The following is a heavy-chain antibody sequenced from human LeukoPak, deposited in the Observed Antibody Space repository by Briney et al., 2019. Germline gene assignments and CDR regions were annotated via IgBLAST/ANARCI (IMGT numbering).Heavy chain of an antibody. CDR3: ARAVGANDDFDY. D-gene: IGHD1-26*01. Sequence: PSETLSLTCTVSSGSISSSNYYWSWIRQPAGKGLEWIGRIPTIGSTNYNPSLNSRVTISIDTSKNQFSLKLSSVTAADTAVYYCARAVGANDDFDYWGQGTLVTVSS. J-gene: IGHJ4*02. CDR2: IPTIGST. V-gene: IGHV4-61*02. CDR1: SGSISSSNYY.